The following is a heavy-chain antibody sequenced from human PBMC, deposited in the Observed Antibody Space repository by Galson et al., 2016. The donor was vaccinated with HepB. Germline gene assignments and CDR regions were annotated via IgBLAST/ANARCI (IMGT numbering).Heavy chain of an antibody. Sequence: SLRLSCAGSGFIFSSYAFHWVRQAPGKGLEWVAAISFDGSNEYYLDSLKGRFTISRENSKNTVYLQMNSLRPDDTALYYCARDGAPLPSALFDSWGQGILVTVSS. CDR3: ARDGAPLPSALFDS. CDR1: GFIFSSYA. V-gene: IGHV3-30*04. D-gene: IGHD4-17*01. CDR2: ISFDGSNE. J-gene: IGHJ4*02.